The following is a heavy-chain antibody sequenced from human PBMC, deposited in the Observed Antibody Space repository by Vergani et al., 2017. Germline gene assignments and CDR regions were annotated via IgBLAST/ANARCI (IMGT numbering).Heavy chain of an antibody. D-gene: IGHD3-10*01. J-gene: IGHJ6*03. CDR3: ARDGPMVREFYHMDV. V-gene: IGHV3-30-3*01. Sequence: VQLVESGGGVVQPGRSLRLSCAASGFNFSSYAMHWVRQAPGKGLEWVAVISYDGSNKYYADSVKGRFTISRDNSKNTLYLQMNSLRAEETAVYYCARDGPMVREFYHMDVWGKGTTVTVSS. CDR1: GFNFSSYA. CDR2: ISYDGSNK.